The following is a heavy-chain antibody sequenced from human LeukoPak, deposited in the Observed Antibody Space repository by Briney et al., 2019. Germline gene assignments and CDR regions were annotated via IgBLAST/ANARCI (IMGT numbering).Heavy chain of an antibody. Sequence: PGGSLRLSCATSGFIFVDYGMHWVRQAPGKGLEWVAVIWHDGSHKYYADSVKARFTISRDDSRNTLYLQMNSLRADDTAMNYCARDDIFGGYTIDYWGQGTPVTVSS. CDR3: ARDDIFGGYTIDY. J-gene: IGHJ4*02. D-gene: IGHD3-9*01. CDR2: IWHDGSHK. V-gene: IGHV3-33*01. CDR1: GFIFVDYG.